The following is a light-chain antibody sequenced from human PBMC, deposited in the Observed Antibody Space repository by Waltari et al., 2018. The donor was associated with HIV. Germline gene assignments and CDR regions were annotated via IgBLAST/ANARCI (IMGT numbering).Light chain of an antibody. Sequence: QSALTQPRSVSGSPGQSVTISCTGTSSDVGAYNRVSCYHQHPGKAPKFGVYDARGRPAGVPDRFSGSKSANPASLTISGLQADDEADYHCCSFAGSYIVFGTGTKVTVL. CDR3: CSFAGSYIV. J-gene: IGLJ1*01. CDR2: DAR. V-gene: IGLV2-11*01. CDR1: SSDVGAYNR.